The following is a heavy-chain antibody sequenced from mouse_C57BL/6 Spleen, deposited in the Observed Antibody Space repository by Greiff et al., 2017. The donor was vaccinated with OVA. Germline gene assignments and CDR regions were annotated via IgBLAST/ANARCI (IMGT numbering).Heavy chain of an antibody. CDR2: IYPRSGNT. D-gene: IGHD1-1*01. CDR3: ARSSGIIYYSFDY. CDR1: GYTFTSYG. V-gene: IGHV1-81*01. Sequence: VKLVESGAELARPGASVKLSCKASGYTFTSYGISWVKQRTGQGLEWIGEIYPRSGNTYYNEKFKGKATLTADKSSSTAYMELRSLTSEDSAVYFSARSSGIIYYSFDYWGQGTPLTVSS. J-gene: IGHJ2*01.